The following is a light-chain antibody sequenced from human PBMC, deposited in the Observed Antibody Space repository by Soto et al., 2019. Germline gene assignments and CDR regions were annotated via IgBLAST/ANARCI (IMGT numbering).Light chain of an antibody. CDR3: SVYTRTSTYV. CDR1: IDDVTAYYR. V-gene: IGLV2-18*01. CDR2: DVS. Sequence: VLTQPPSVSGSPGQSVTISCSGTIDDVTAYYRVSWYQQTPGTAPKLMIYDVSNRPSGVPDRFSGSRSGNTASLTISGLQAEDEGDYYCSVYTRTSTYVFGTGTKLTVL. J-gene: IGLJ1*01.